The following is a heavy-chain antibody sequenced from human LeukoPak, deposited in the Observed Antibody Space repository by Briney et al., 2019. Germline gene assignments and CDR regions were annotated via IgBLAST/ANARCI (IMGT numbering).Heavy chain of an antibody. Sequence: ASVKVSCKASGYTFTSYYMHWVRQAPGQGLEWMGIINPSGGSTSYAQKFQGRVTMTRDMSTSTVYMELSSLRSEDTAVYYCARDYYDSSGYYYCDYWGQGTLVTVSS. CDR2: INPSGGST. CDR1: GYTFTSYY. D-gene: IGHD3-22*01. J-gene: IGHJ4*02. V-gene: IGHV1-46*01. CDR3: ARDYYDSSGYYYCDY.